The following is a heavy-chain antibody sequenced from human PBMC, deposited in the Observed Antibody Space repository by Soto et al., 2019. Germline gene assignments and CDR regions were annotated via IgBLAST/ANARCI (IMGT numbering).Heavy chain of an antibody. Sequence: QVQLVQSGAEVKKPGSSVKVSCKASGGTFSSYAISWVRQAPGQGLEWMGGIIPIFGTANYAQKFQGRVTITADESTSTDYMELSSLRSEDTAVYYCARSGRRVLRCLEWLPRGYYYGMDVWGQGTTVTVSS. CDR2: IIPIFGTA. D-gene: IGHD3-3*01. CDR3: ARSGRRVLRCLEWLPRGYYYGMDV. J-gene: IGHJ6*02. CDR1: GGTFSSYA. V-gene: IGHV1-69*01.